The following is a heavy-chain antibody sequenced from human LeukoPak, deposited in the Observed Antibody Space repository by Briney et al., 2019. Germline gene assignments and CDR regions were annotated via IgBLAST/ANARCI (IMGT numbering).Heavy chain of an antibody. V-gene: IGHV3-53*01. Sequence: PGGSLRLSCAASGFTVSTNYMSWVRQTPGKGLEWVSVIYSGGSTYYKDSVKGRFTISRDNSKNTLYLQMNSLRAEDTAVYYCARDRLNYFDYWGQGTLVTVSS. CDR3: ARDRLNYFDY. D-gene: IGHD2-8*01. CDR1: GFTVSTNY. J-gene: IGHJ4*02. CDR2: IYSGGST.